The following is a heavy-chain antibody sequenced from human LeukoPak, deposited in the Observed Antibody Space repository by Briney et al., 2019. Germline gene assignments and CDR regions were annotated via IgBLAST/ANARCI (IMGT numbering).Heavy chain of an antibody. V-gene: IGHV4-39*07. CDR1: GGSVSSNTYY. D-gene: IGHD3-10*01. CDR2: IYYSGNT. Sequence: SGTLSLACTVSGGSVSSNTYYWGWIRQPPGKGLEWIGSIYYSGNTYYNPSLKSRVTISVDTSKNQFSLKLSSVTAADTAVYYCARITMVRGVIIQDYWGQGTLVTVSS. J-gene: IGHJ4*02. CDR3: ARITMVRGVIIQDY.